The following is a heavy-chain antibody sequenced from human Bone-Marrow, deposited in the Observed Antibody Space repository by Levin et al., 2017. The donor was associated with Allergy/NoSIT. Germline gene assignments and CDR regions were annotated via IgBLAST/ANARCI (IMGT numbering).Heavy chain of an antibody. CDR1: GFTFSSYA. Sequence: GESLKISCAASGFTFSSYAMHWVRQAPGKGLEWVAVISYDGSNKYYADSVKGRFTISRDNSKNTLYLQMNSLRAEDTAVYYCARTDTVSVYTNYYYGMDVWGQGTTVTVSS. J-gene: IGHJ6*02. CDR2: ISYDGSNK. CDR3: ARTDTVSVYTNYYYGMDV. D-gene: IGHD4-17*01. V-gene: IGHV3-30*04.